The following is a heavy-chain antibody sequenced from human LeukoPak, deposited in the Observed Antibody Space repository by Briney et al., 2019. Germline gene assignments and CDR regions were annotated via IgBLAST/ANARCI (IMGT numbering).Heavy chain of an antibody. D-gene: IGHD2-2*01. CDR1: GGSISSGSYY. CDR3: ARGGERYCSSTSCSLDY. CDR2: IYTSGST. Sequence: SETLSLTCTVSGGSISSGSYYWSWIRQPAGKGPEWIGRIYTSGSTNYNPSLKSRVTISVDTSKNQFSLKLSSVTAADTAVYYRARGGERYCSSTSCSLDYWGQGTLVTVSS. V-gene: IGHV4-61*02. J-gene: IGHJ4*02.